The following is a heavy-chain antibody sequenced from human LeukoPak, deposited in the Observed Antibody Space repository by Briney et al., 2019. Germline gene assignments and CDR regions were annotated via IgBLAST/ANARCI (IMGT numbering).Heavy chain of an antibody. V-gene: IGHV3-30*02. D-gene: IGHD2-21*01. J-gene: IGHJ3*02. Sequence: GGSLRLSCAASGFTFSSYGMHWVRQAPGKGLEWVAFIRYDGSNKYYADSVKGRFTISRDNSKNTLYLQMNSLRAEDTAVYYCAKALRWSHAFDIWGQGTMVTVSS. CDR3: AKALRWSHAFDI. CDR2: IRYDGSNK. CDR1: GFTFSSYG.